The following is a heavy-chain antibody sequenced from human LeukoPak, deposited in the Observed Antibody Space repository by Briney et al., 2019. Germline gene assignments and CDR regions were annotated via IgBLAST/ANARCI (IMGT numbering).Heavy chain of an antibody. CDR2: IYTSGST. CDR3: ARQRVGATRNFDY. Sequence: SETLSLTCTVSGVSISSYYWSWLRQPPGKGLEWIGYIYTSGSTNYNPSLKSRVTISVDTSKNQFSLKLSSVTAADTAVYYCARQRVGATRNFDYWGQGTLVTVSS. CDR1: GVSISSYY. J-gene: IGHJ4*02. D-gene: IGHD1-26*01. V-gene: IGHV4-4*09.